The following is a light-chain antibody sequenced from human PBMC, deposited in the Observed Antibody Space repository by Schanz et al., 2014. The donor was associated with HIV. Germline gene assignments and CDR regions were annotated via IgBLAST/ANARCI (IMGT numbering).Light chain of an antibody. Sequence: EIVLTQSPGTLSLSPGERATLSCRASQSVTSSYLAWYQQKPGQAPRLLIYGASSRATGIPDRVSGSGSGTDFTLTISSLEPEDFAVYYCQYFGNSGGTFGGGTKVEIK. CDR2: GAS. CDR3: QYFGNSGGT. V-gene: IGKV3-20*01. CDR1: QSVTSSY. J-gene: IGKJ4*01.